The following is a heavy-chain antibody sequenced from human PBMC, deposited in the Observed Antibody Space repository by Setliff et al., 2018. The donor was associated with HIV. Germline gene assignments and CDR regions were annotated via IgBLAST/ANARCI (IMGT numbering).Heavy chain of an antibody. CDR1: DDSISSVSYY. CDR3: AKRTFGSGRLDP. J-gene: IGHJ5*02. D-gene: IGHD3-16*01. Sequence: PSETLSLTCSVSDDSISSVSYYWSWIRLPAGKGLEWIGQIHTTGSTNYNPSLKGRVTISMDTSKNQFSLNLNAVTATDTAVYYCAKRTFGSGRLDPWGQGTLVTVSS. CDR2: IHTTGST. V-gene: IGHV4-61*09.